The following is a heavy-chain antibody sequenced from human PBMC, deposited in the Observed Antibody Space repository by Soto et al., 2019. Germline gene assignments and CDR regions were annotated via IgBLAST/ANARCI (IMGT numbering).Heavy chain of an antibody. V-gene: IGHV3-30-3*01. J-gene: IGHJ4*02. Sequence: QVQLVESGGGVVQPGRSLRLSCAASGFTFSSYAMHWVRQAPGKGLEWVAVISYDGSNKYYADSVKGRFTISRDNSKNTLYLQMNSLGAEDTAVYYCARNQLLHPMTTEGGFDYWGQGTLVTVSS. CDR2: ISYDGSNK. CDR1: GFTFSSYA. CDR3: ARNQLLHPMTTEGGFDY. D-gene: IGHD2-2*01.